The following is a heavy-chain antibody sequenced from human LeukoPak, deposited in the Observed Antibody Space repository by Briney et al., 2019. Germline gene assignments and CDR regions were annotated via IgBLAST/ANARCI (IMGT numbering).Heavy chain of an antibody. CDR2: INPNSGGT. CDR1: GYTFTGYY. J-gene: IGHJ4*02. Sequence: ASVKVSCKASGYTFTGYYMHWVRQAPGQGLEWMGWINPNSGGTNYAQKFQGRVTMTRNTSISTAYMELSILRSEDTAVYYCARGSSYDSSGYYSENFDYWGQGTLVTVSS. D-gene: IGHD3-22*01. CDR3: ARGSSYDSSGYYSENFDY. V-gene: IGHV1-2*02.